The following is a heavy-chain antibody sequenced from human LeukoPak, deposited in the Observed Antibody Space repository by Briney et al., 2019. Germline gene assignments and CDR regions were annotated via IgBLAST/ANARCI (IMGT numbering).Heavy chain of an antibody. J-gene: IGHJ4*02. CDR3: ARVKFTDFDY. CDR2: ITGNSNYI. V-gene: IGHV3-21*01. CDR1: GFTFSSYV. Sequence: PGGSLRLSCAASGFTFSSYVMNWVRQAPGNGLEWVSSITGNSNYIYYADSVKGRFTISRDNAKNSLYLQMSSLRAEDTAVYYCARVKFTDFDYWGQGTLVTVSS.